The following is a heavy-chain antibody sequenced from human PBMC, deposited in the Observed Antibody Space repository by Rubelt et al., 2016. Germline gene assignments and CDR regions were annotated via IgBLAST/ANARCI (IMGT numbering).Heavy chain of an antibody. J-gene: IGHJ4*02. D-gene: IGHD3-16*01. Sequence: VKGRFTISRDNSKNTLYLQMNSLRAEDTAVYYCARARLNLPGGYWGQGTLVTVSS. V-gene: IGHV3-30*01. CDR3: ARARLNLPGGY.